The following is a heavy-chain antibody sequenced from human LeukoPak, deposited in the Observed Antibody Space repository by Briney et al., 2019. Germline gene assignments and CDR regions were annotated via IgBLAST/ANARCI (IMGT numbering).Heavy chain of an antibody. CDR1: EITFSSYA. Sequence: PGGSLRLSCVASEITFSSYAMNWVRKAPGKGLEWVSGLSGTGGSTYYTDSVEGQFTISRDNSKNTLYLQMNSLRAEDTAVYYCARVPAGVIGMKDAFDIWGQGTMVTVSS. J-gene: IGHJ3*02. CDR2: LSGTGGST. V-gene: IGHV3-23*01. CDR3: ARVPAGVIGMKDAFDI. D-gene: IGHD3-16*02.